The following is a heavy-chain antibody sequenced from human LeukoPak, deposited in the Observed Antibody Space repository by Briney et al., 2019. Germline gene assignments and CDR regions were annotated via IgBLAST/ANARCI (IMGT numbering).Heavy chain of an antibody. CDR2: IYHSGST. D-gene: IGHD6-6*01. CDR3: ARDQQLVLFGDAFDI. CDR1: GGSITSSNW. V-gene: IGHV4-4*02. J-gene: IGHJ3*02. Sequence: PSGTLSLTCAVSGGSITSSNWWTWVRQPPGKGLEWIGEIYHSGSTNYNPSLKSRVTISVDKSNNQFSLRLNSVTAADTAVYYCARDQQLVLFGDAFDIWGQGTMVTVSS.